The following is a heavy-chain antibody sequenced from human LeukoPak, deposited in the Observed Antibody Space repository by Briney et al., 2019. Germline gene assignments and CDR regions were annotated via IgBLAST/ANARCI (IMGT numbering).Heavy chain of an antibody. V-gene: IGHV3-33*01. CDR3: AREGRDFWSGYYTYFDY. J-gene: IGHJ4*02. CDR1: GFTFSSYG. Sequence: SGGSLRLSCAASGFTFSSYGMQWVRQAPGKGLEWVAVIWYDGSNKYYADSVKGRFTISRDNSKNTLYLQMNSLRAEDTAVYYCAREGRDFWSGYYTYFDYWGQGTLVTVSS. CDR2: IWYDGSNK. D-gene: IGHD3-3*01.